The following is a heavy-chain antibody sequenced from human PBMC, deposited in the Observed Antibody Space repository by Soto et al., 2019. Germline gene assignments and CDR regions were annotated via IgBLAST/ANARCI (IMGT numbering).Heavy chain of an antibody. CDR3: ARSVAADVMGVVAWFDP. J-gene: IGHJ5*02. CDR1: GGSISSGGYS. V-gene: IGHV4-30-2*01. D-gene: IGHD2-15*01. Sequence: QLQLQESGSGPVKPSQTLSLTCAVSGGSISSGGYSWSWIRQPPGKGLEWIGYIFHSGSTYYNPSLKSRVTISLNVSKNRFSLKLSSVTAADTAVYYCARSVAADVMGVVAWFDPWGQGTLVTVSS. CDR2: IFHSGST.